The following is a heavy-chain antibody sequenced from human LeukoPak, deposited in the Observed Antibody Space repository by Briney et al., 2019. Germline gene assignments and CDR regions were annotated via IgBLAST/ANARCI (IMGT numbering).Heavy chain of an antibody. CDR1: GFTFSSYG. J-gene: IGHJ3*02. V-gene: IGHV3-30*02. CDR3: ARGAYCGGDCNAFDI. D-gene: IGHD2-21*02. CDR2: IRYDGSNK. Sequence: GGSLRLSCAASGFTFSSYGMHWVRQAPGKGLEWVAFIRYDGSNKYYADSVKGRFTISRDNSKNTLYLQMNSLRAEDTAVYYCARGAYCGGDCNAFDIWGQGTMVTVSS.